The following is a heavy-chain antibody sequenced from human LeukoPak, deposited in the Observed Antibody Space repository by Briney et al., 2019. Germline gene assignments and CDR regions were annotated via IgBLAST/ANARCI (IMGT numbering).Heavy chain of an antibody. D-gene: IGHD5-12*01. J-gene: IGHJ4*02. V-gene: IGHV3-48*03. CDR2: ISSSGSTI. CDR1: GFAFSSYE. Sequence: GGSLRLSCAASGFAFSSYEMNWVRQAPGKGLEWVSYISSSGSTIYYADSVKGRFTISRDNAKNSLYLQMNSLRAEDTAVYYCARDPSALRLDSYFDYWGQGTLVTVSS. CDR3: ARDPSALRLDSYFDY.